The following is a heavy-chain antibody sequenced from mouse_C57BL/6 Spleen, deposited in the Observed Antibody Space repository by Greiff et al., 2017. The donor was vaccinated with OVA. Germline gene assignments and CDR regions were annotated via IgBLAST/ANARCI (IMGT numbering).Heavy chain of an antibody. J-gene: IGHJ1*03. D-gene: IGHD1-1*01. V-gene: IGHV5-4*03. CDR3: ARGGTTVVAYFDV. CDR1: GFTFSSYA. Sequence: EVKLVESGGGLVKPGGSLKLSCAASGFTFSSYAMSWVRQTPEKRLEWVATISDGGSYTYYPDNVKGRFTISRDNAKNNLYLQMSHLKSEDTAMYYCARGGTTVVAYFDVWGTGTTVTVSS. CDR2: ISDGGSYT.